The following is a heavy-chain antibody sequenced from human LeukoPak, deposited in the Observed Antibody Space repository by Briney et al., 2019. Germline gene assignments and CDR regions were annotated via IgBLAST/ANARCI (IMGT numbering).Heavy chain of an antibody. CDR1: GGSFSGYY. CDR3: ARRGDGYPLDY. Sequence: SETLSLTCAVYGGSFSGYYWSWIRQPPGKGLEWIGEINHSGSTNYNPSPKSRVTISVDTSKNQFSLKLSSVAAADTAVYYCARRGDGYPLDYWGQGTLVTVSS. V-gene: IGHV4-34*01. CDR2: INHSGST. J-gene: IGHJ4*02. D-gene: IGHD5-24*01.